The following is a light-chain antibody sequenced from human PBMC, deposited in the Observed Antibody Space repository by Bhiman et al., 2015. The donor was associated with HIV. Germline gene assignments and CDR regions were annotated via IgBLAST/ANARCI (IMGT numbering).Light chain of an antibody. CDR2: DND. Sequence: QSVLTQPPSVSAAPGQKVTISCSGSSSNIGRDFVSWYQQVPGTAPKLLIYDNDKRPSGIPDRFSGSKSGTSATLGITGLQTGDEADYYCSSYTSSGVFGGGTKLTVL. J-gene: IGLJ2*01. CDR1: SSNIGRDF. V-gene: IGLV1-51*01. CDR3: SSYTSSGV.